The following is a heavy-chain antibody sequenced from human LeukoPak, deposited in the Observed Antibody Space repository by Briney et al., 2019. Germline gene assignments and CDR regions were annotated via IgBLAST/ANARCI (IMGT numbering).Heavy chain of an antibody. CDR2: FSGNGEWT. CDR3: AKDGFNYTSRDNDGFDT. V-gene: IGHV3-23*01. Sequence: AGGSLRLSCGASGFTVNSNYIAWVRQAPGKGLEWVSTFSGNGEWTHYTDSVKGRFTTSRDKTKNTLYLQMNSLIFEDTALYYCAKDGFNYTSRDNDGFDTWGQGTMVTVSS. D-gene: IGHD3-3*01. CDR1: GFTVNSNY. J-gene: IGHJ3*02.